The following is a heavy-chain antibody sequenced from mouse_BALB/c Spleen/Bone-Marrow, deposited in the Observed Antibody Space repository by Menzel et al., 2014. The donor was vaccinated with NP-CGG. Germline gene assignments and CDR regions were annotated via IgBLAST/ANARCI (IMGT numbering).Heavy chain of an antibody. V-gene: IGHV1-69*02. CDR3: ARWLLRCYAMDD. J-gene: IGHJ4*01. Sequence: QVQLKESGAELVKPGASVKLSCKASGYTFTSYWMHWVKQRPGQGLEWIGEIDPSDSYTNYNQKFKGKATLTVDKSSSTAYMQLSSLTSEDSAVYFCARWLLRCYAMDDWGQGTSVTVSS. CDR1: GYTFTSYW. D-gene: IGHD1-1*01. CDR2: IDPSDSYT.